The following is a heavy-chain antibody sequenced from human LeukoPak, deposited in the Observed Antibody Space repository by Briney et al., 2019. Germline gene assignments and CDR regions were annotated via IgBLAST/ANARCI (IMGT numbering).Heavy chain of an antibody. CDR3: AKNGAYSGYDYIDY. D-gene: IGHD5-12*01. Sequence: GGSLRLSCAASGFTFSSYAMSWVRQAPGKGLEWVSDITGSGDDTDYADSVKGRFTVSRDNSRNALYLQINSLRAEDTAVYYCAKNGAYSGYDYIDYWGQGTLVTVSS. CDR2: ITGSGDDT. J-gene: IGHJ4*02. CDR1: GFTFSSYA. V-gene: IGHV3-23*01.